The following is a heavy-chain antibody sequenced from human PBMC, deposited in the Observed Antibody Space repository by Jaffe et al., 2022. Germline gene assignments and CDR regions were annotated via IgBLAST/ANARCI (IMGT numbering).Heavy chain of an antibody. CDR2: IYSSGTT. CDR1: GASISSGTSY. CDR3: VRDRYYGSGTDGFDP. V-gene: IGHV4-61*02. Sequence: QVQLQESGPGLVKPSQTLSLTCTVSGASISSGTSYWSWIRQPAGKGLEWIGRIYSSGTTTYNTALKSRVTISVDTSKNQFSLKLNSVTASDTGVYYCVRDRYYGSGTDGFDPWGQGALVTVSS. D-gene: IGHD3-10*01. J-gene: IGHJ5*02.